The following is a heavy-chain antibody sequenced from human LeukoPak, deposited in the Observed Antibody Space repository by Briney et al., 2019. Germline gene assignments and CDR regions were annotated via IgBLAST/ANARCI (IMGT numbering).Heavy chain of an antibody. CDR2: VSYSGST. CDR3: ARVSWPGRGSHFDP. Sequence: SETLSLTCAVYGGSFSGYYWNWIRQPPGKGLEWIGYVSYSGSTNYNPSLKGRVTISVDTSKNQLSLRLNSVTAADTAVYYCARVSWPGRGSHFDPWGQGALVTVSS. V-gene: IGHV4-59*01. D-gene: IGHD3-16*01. CDR1: GGSFSGYY. J-gene: IGHJ5*02.